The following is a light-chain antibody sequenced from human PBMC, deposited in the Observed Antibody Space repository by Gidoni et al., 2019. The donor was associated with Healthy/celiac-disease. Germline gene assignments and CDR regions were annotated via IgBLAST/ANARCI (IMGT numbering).Light chain of an antibody. Sequence: EIVSTQSPATRSLSPGERATLPCRASQSVSSYLAWYQQKPGQAPRLLIYAASNRATGLPARFSGSGSGTDFTLTISSLEPEDLAVYYCQQRSNWPLTFGGGTKVEIK. CDR3: QQRSNWPLT. V-gene: IGKV3-11*01. CDR2: AAS. J-gene: IGKJ4*01. CDR1: QSVSSY.